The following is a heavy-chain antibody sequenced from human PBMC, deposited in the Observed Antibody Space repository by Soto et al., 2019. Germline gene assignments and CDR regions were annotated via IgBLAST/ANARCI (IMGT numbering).Heavy chain of an antibody. CDR1: GGAISTIA. CDR3: TRAQFRYTGTYVAADWFDP. CDR2: FIPSFGTA. Sequence: SVKVSCKASGGAISTIAITWVRRAPGQGLEWMGAFIPSFGTAIYAQKFQGRVTISADESTSSAYMDLSSLRSDDTAVYYCTRAQFRYTGTYVAADWFDPWGQGTLVTVSS. J-gene: IGHJ5*02. D-gene: IGHD1-26*01. V-gene: IGHV1-69*13.